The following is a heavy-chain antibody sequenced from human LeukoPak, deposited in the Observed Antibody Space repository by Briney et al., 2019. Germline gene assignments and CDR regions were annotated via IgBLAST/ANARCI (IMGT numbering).Heavy chain of an antibody. V-gene: IGHV1-69*01. D-gene: IGHD3-10*01. Sequence: SVKVSCKASGGTFSSYAISWVRQAPGQGLEWMGGIIPIFGTANYAQKFQGRVTITADESTSTAYMELSSLRSEDTAVYYCARGGINLMLFDIWGQGTMVTVSS. CDR2: IIPIFGTA. J-gene: IGHJ3*02. CDR3: ARGGINLMLFDI. CDR1: GGTFSSYA.